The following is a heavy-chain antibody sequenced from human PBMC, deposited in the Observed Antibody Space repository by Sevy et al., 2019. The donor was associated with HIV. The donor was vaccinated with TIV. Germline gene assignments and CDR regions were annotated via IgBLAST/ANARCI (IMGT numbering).Heavy chain of an antibody. D-gene: IGHD3-16*01. J-gene: IGHJ6*02. V-gene: IGHV3-30*18. CDR3: AKERGGGFIPYVLGMDV. CDR2: IGYDGSDK. CDR1: GFTFRNYG. Sequence: GGSLRLSCIASGFTFRNYGIHWVRQAPGKGLDWVAVIGYDGSDKYYADSVKGRFTISRDNSKKTLFLQMNSLRVEDTAVYYCAKERGGGFIPYVLGMDVWGQGTRVTVS.